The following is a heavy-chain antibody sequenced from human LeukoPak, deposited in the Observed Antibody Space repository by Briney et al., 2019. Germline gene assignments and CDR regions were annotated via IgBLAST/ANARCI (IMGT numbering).Heavy chain of an antibody. V-gene: IGHV4-61*02. Sequence: PSETLSLTCSVSGGSMRSDSSFWSWIRQPTGKGLEWIGRIDATRNTNHNPSLERRVTISVDTSKNQFSLELTSVTAADTAVYYCARELGSDYGGYSPWGQGTLVTVSS. D-gene: IGHD4-23*01. CDR3: ARELGSDYGGYSP. CDR2: IDATRNT. CDR1: GGSMRSDSSF. J-gene: IGHJ5*02.